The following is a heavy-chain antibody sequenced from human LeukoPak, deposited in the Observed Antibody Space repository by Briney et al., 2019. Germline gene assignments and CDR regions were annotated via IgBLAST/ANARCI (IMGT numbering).Heavy chain of an antibody. CDR2: ISGSGGST. J-gene: IGHJ6*03. D-gene: IGHD6-13*01. CDR1: GFTFSSYA. Sequence: PGRSLRLSCAASGFTFSSYAMHWVRQAPGKGLEWVSAISGSGGSTYYADSVKGRFTISRDNSKNTLYLQMNSLRAEDTAVYYCAKDGAGVAAATGYYYYYMDVWGKGTTVTISS. V-gene: IGHV3-23*01. CDR3: AKDGAGVAAATGYYYYYMDV.